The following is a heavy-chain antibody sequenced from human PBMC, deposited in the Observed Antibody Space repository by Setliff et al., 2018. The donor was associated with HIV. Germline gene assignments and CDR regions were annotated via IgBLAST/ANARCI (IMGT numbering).Heavy chain of an antibody. J-gene: IGHJ6*03. D-gene: IGHD3-16*01. V-gene: IGHV3-7*01. CDR3: ARGQGAFPAPHYMDV. CDR2: IRQDGSEK. CDR1: GFIFSNYW. Sequence: LRLSCAASGFIFSNYWMSWVRQAPGKGLEWVANIRQDGSEKYYVDSVRGRFTISRDNAENSLYLRMNSLRAADTAVYYCARGQGAFPAPHYMDVWGKGTTVTVSS.